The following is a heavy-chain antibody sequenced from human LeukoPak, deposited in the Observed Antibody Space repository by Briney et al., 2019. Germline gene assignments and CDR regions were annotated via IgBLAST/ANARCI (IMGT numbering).Heavy chain of an antibody. J-gene: IGHJ4*02. CDR3: ASSTWEGGGFDY. CDR2: IYYSGST. D-gene: IGHD1-26*01. Sequence: SETLSLTCTVSGGSISTYYWSWIRQPPGKGLEWIGYIYYSGSTNYNPSLKSRVTISVDKSKNQFSLKLTSVTSADTAVYYCASSTWEGGGFDYWGQGTLVTVSS. CDR1: GGSISTYY. V-gene: IGHV4-59*01.